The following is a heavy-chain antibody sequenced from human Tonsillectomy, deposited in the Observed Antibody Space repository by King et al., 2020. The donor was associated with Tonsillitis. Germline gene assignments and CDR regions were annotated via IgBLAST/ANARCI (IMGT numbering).Heavy chain of an antibody. J-gene: IGHJ4*02. V-gene: IGHV4-38-2*01. CDR1: GYSISSGYY. D-gene: IGHD4-17*01. Sequence: VQLQESGPGLVKPSETLSLTCAVSGYSISSGYYWGWIRQPPGKGLEWIGSIYHSGSTYYNPSLKSRITISVDTSKNQFSLKLSTVTAADTAVYYCAGRGYGDLSFDYWGQGTLVTVSS. CDR3: AGRGYGDLSFDY. CDR2: IYHSGST.